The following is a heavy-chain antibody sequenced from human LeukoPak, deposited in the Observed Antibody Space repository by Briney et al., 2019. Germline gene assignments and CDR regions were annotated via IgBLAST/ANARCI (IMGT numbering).Heavy chain of an antibody. CDR1: GVSISRGSHY. D-gene: IGHD3-16*02. V-gene: IGHV4-61*02. CDR3: ARYDVWGSYRAFDY. J-gene: IGHJ4*02. CDR2: IHTIGNT. Sequence: SETLSLTCTVSGVSISRGSHYWSWIRQPAGKGLEWIGRIHTIGNTNYSPSLWRRVTISVDTSKNQFSLKLSSVTAADTAVYYCARYDVWGSYRAFDYWGQGTLVTVSS.